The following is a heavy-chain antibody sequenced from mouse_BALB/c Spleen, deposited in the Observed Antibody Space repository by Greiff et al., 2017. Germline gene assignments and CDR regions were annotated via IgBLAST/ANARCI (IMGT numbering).Heavy chain of an antibody. CDR1: GYTFTDYE. V-gene: IGHV1-15*01. D-gene: IGHD1-1*01. CDR2: IDPETGGT. Sequence: QVQLQQSGAELVRPGASVTLSCKASGYTFTDYEMHWVKQTPVHGLEWIGAIDPETGGTAYNQKFKGKATLTADKSSSTAYMELRSLTSEDSAVYYCARDYYGSNYAMDYWGQGTSVTVSS. J-gene: IGHJ4*01. CDR3: ARDYYGSNYAMDY.